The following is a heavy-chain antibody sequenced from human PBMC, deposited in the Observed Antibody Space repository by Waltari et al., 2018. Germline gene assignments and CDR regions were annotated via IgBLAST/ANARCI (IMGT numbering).Heavy chain of an antibody. D-gene: IGHD2-15*01. V-gene: IGHV1-3*01. CDR2: INAGNGNT. J-gene: IGHJ6*02. Sequence: QVQLVQSGAEVKKPGASVKVSCKASGYTFTSYAMHWVRQAPGQRLEWMGWINAGNGNTKYSKKFQGRVTITRDKSASTAYMELSSLRSEDTAVYYCARTGRCSGGSCYRDYYYYGMDVWGQGTTVTVSS. CDR1: GYTFTSYA. CDR3: ARTGRCSGGSCYRDYYYYGMDV.